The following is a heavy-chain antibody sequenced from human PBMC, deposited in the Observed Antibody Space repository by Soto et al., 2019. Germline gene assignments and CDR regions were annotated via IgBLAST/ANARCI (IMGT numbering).Heavy chain of an antibody. CDR3: ARRIAAAKYYYYYGMDV. J-gene: IGHJ6*02. CDR2: IYYSGST. D-gene: IGHD6-13*01. V-gene: IGHV4-39*01. CDR1: GGSISSSSYY. Sequence: SETLSLTCTVSGGSISSSSYYWGWIRQPPGKGLEWIGSIYYSGSTYYNPSLKSRVTISVDTSKNQFSLKLSSVTAADTAAYYCARRIAAAKYYYYYGMDVWGQGTTVTVSS.